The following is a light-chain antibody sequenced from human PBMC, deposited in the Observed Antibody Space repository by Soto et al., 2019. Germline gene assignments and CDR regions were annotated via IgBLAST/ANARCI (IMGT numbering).Light chain of an antibody. CDR2: KVS. J-gene: IGKJ3*01. CDR3: MQGTYWPFT. Sequence: DVVMTQSPLSLPVTLGQSASISCKSSQSLGYSDGNTYVNWFQQRPGQPPRRLIYKVSERDSGVPDRFSGSGSGTEFTLTISRVEAEDVGVYFCMQGTYWPFTCGPGTKVDF. CDR1: QSLGYSDGNTY. V-gene: IGKV2-30*01.